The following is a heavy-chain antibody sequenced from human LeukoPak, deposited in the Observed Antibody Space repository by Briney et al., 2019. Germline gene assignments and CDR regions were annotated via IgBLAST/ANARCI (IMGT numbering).Heavy chain of an antibody. V-gene: IGHV1-2*04. Sequence: ASVKVSCKASGGTFSSYAISWVRQAPGQGLEWMGGIIPNSGGTNYAQKFQGWVTMTRDTSISTAYMELSRLRSDDTAVYYCARGGFVVVPAAPDPSYYYGMDVWGQGTTVTVSS. J-gene: IGHJ6*02. D-gene: IGHD2-2*01. CDR2: IIPNSGGT. CDR3: ARGGFVVVPAAPDPSYYYGMDV. CDR1: GGTFSSYA.